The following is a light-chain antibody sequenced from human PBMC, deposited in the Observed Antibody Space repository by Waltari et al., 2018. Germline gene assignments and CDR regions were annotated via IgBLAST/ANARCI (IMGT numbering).Light chain of an antibody. CDR1: QSIDNN. CDR3: QQYNRWPPLT. V-gene: IGKV3-15*01. CDR2: GAS. J-gene: IGKJ4*01. Sequence: EVVMTQSPATLSVSPGERVTLSCKASQSIDNNLAWYQQKPGQAPRLLLYGASTRASGVPARFSGSGSGTEFTLTISSLQSEDCAVFYCQQYNRWPPLTFGGGTKVEIK.